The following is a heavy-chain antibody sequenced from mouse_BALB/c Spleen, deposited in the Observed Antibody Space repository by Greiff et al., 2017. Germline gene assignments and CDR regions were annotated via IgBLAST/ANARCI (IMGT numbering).Heavy chain of an antibody. CDR2: ISSGSSTI. Sequence: EVNVVESGGGLVQPGGSRKLSCAASGFTFSSFGMHWVRQAPEKGLEWVAYISSGSSTIYYADTVKGRFTISRDNPKNTLFLQMNSLRSEYTAMYYCARAGDYYAMDYWGQGTSVTVSS. CDR1: GFTFSSFG. V-gene: IGHV5-17*02. CDR3: ARAGDYYAMDY. J-gene: IGHJ4*01.